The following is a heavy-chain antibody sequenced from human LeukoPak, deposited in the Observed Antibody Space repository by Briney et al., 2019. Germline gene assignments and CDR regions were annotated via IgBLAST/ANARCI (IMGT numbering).Heavy chain of an antibody. CDR2: INHSGST. CDR3: ARYNDYVWGSYRYWEDIFDY. Sequence: SETLSLTCAVYGGSFSGYYWSWIRQPPGKGLEWIGEINHSGSTNYNPSLKSRVTISVDTSKNQFSLKLSSVTAADTAVYYCARYNDYVWGSYRYWEDIFDYWGQGTLVTVSS. V-gene: IGHV4-34*01. CDR1: GGSFSGYY. D-gene: IGHD3-16*02. J-gene: IGHJ4*02.